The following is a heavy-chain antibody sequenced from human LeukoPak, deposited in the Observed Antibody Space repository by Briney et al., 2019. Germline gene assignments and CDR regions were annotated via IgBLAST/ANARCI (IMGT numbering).Heavy chain of an antibody. CDR1: GFTFSSYS. V-gene: IGHV3-21*01. D-gene: IGHD3-10*01. CDR3: ARDYYGSGSLFDY. CDR2: ISSSSSYI. Sequence: GGSLRLPCAASGFTFSSYSMNWVRQAPGKGLEWVSSISSSSSYIYYADSVKGRFTISRDNAKNSLYLQMNSLRAEDTAVYYCARDYYGSGSLFDYWGQGTLVTVSS. J-gene: IGHJ4*02.